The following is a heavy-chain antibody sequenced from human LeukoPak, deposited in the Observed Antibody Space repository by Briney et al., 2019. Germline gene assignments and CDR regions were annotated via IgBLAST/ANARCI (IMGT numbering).Heavy chain of an antibody. Sequence: KPSETLSLTCAVSGGSISSSNWWSWVRQPPGKGLEWIGEIYHSGSTNYNPSLKSRVTISVDKSKNQFSLKLSSVTAADTAVYYCARERSWSFTTRYYFDYWGQGTLVTVSS. CDR1: GGSISSSNW. J-gene: IGHJ4*02. CDR3: ARERSWSFTTRYYFDY. D-gene: IGHD3-22*01. V-gene: IGHV4-4*02. CDR2: IYHSGST.